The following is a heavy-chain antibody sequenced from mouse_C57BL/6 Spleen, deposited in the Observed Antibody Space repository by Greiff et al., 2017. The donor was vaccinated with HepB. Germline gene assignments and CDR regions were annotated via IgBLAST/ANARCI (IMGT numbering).Heavy chain of an antibody. Sequence: QLQQPGAELVRPGSSVKLSCKASGYTFTSYWMHWVKQRPIQGLEWIGNIDPSDSETHYNQKFKDKATLTVDKSSSTAYMQLSSLTSEDSAVYYCARGSSYGYFDVWGTGTTVTVSS. CDR3: ARGSSYGYFDV. CDR1: GYTFTSYW. J-gene: IGHJ1*03. V-gene: IGHV1-52*01. CDR2: IDPSDSET. D-gene: IGHD1-1*01.